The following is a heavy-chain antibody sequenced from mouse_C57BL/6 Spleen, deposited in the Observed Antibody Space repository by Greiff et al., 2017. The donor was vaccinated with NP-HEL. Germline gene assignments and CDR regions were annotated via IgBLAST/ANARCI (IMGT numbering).Heavy chain of an antibody. Sequence: EVQLQQSGTVLARPGASVKMSCKTSGYTFTSYWMHWVKQRPGQGLEWIGAIYPGNSDTSYNQKFKGKATLTAVTSASTAYMELSSLTNEDAAVYYCTRSGYYGSRSYRYFDVWGTGTTVTVSS. D-gene: IGHD1-1*01. CDR3: TRSGYYGSRSYRYFDV. CDR1: GYTFTSYW. V-gene: IGHV1-5*01. J-gene: IGHJ1*03. CDR2: IYPGNSDT.